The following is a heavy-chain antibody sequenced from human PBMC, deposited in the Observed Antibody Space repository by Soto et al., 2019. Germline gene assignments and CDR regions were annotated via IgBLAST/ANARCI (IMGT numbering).Heavy chain of an antibody. Sequence: QVQLQQWGAGLLKPSETLSLTCAVYGGSFSGYYWSWIRQPPGKGLEWIGEINHSGSTNYNPSLKSRVTIPVDASTNQFARKLSSVTAADTAVYYCARGRYDFWSGYQKSGFDYWGQGTLVTVSS. V-gene: IGHV4-34*01. CDR2: INHSGST. J-gene: IGHJ4*02. D-gene: IGHD3-3*01. CDR3: ARGRYDFWSGYQKSGFDY. CDR1: GGSFSGYY.